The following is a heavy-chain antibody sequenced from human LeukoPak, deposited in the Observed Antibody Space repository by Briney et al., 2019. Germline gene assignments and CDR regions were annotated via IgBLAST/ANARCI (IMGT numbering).Heavy chain of an antibody. D-gene: IGHD3-3*01. CDR2: IYPGDSDT. V-gene: IGHV5-51*01. J-gene: IGHJ3*02. Sequence: GESLKISCKGSGYSFTSYWIGWVRQMPGKGLEWMGIIYPGDSDTRYSPSFQGQVTISADKSISTAYLQWSSLKASDTAMYYCARLTDITIFGVVPLGAFDIWGQGTMVTVSS. CDR3: ARLTDITIFGVVPLGAFDI. CDR1: GYSFTSYW.